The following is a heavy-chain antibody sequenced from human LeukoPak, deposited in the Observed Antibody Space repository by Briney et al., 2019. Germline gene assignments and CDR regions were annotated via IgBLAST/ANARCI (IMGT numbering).Heavy chain of an antibody. V-gene: IGHV1-18*01. CDR1: DYTFSNYG. CDR2: ISAYNGNT. Sequence: ASVKVSCKASDYTFSNYGISWVRQAPGQGLEWMGWISAYNGNTNYAQKFQGRVTTTTDTSTSTAYMELRSLKSDDTAVYYCASQTFRGEYSYWGRGTLVTVSS. J-gene: IGHJ4*02. D-gene: IGHD3-16*01. CDR3: ASQTFRGEYSY.